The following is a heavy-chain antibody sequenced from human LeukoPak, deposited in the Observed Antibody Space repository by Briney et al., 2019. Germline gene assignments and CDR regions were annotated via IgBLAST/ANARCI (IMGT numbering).Heavy chain of an antibody. CDR3: ARHVSRTRSPIDY. CDR1: GGSISSSSYY. Sequence: SETLSLTCTVSGGSISSSSYYWGWIRQPPGKGLEWIGSIYYSGSTYYNPSLKSRVTISVDTSKNQFSLKLSSVTAADTAVYYCARHVSRTRSPIDYWGQGTLVTVFS. V-gene: IGHV4-39*01. CDR2: IYYSGST. D-gene: IGHD1-26*01. J-gene: IGHJ4*02.